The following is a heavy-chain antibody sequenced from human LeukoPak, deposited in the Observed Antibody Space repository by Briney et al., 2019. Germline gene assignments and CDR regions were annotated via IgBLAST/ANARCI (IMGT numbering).Heavy chain of an antibody. CDR2: INPHSGGT. D-gene: IGHD2-8*01. CDR3: ARIMMWNYFDY. V-gene: IGHV1-2*06. CDR1: GYTFTDYY. J-gene: IGHJ4*02. Sequence: ASVRVSCKASGYTFTDYYVHWVRQAPGQGLEWMGRINPHSGGTNFAQKFQGRVTMTRDTSISTAYMELTRLRSDDTAVYYCARIMMWNYFDYWGQGTLVTVSS.